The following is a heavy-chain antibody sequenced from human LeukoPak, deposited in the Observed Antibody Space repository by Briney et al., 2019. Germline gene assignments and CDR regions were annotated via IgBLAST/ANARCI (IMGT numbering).Heavy chain of an antibody. CDR2: IVVGSGNT. CDR1: GFTFTSSA. J-gene: IGHJ3*02. V-gene: IGHV1-58*02. CDR3: AAGASPHDAFDI. D-gene: IGHD3-16*01. Sequence: GTSVKVSCKASGFTFTSSAMQWVRQARGQRLEWIGWIVVGSGNTNYAQKFQERVTITRDMSTSTAYMEQSSLRSEDTAVYYCAAGASPHDAFDIWGQGTMVTVSS.